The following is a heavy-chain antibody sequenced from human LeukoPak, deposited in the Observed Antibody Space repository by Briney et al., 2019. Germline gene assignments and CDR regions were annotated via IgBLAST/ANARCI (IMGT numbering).Heavy chain of an antibody. CDR1: GFTIENHV. Sequence: LPGGSLGLSCEASGFTIENHVMTWVRQAPGKGPEWVASQSGSGHNTYYSESVRGRFAISRDNSKNTVFLQMNSLRVEDTAIYYCATDWTLRGVPTFFDPWGQGTVVSVSS. D-gene: IGHD3-10*01. J-gene: IGHJ5*02. CDR3: ATDWTLRGVPTFFDP. V-gene: IGHV3-23*01. CDR2: QSGSGHNT.